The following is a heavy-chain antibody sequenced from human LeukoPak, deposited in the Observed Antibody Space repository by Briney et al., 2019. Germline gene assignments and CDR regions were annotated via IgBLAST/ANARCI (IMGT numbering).Heavy chain of an antibody. V-gene: IGHV3-11*01. D-gene: IGHD3-10*01. J-gene: IGHJ4*02. CDR3: ARVISGTYGLDY. CDR2: ITSSGSTI. CDR1: GFTFSDYY. Sequence: GGSLRLSCAASGFTFSDYYMTWIRQAPGKGLEWVSYITSSGSTIRYADSVKGRFTISRDNAKDSLFLQMNSLRADDTAIYYCARVISGTYGLDYWGQGTLVTVSS.